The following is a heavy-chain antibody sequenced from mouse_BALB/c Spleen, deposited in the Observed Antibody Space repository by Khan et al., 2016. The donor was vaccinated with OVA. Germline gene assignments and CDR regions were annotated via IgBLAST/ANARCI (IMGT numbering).Heavy chain of an antibody. Sequence: VRLQQSGPELEKPGASVKISCKASGYSFTGYNMNWVKQSNGKSLEWIGNIDPYYGGISYNQKFKGKATLTVDKSSSTAYMQLNSLTSEDSAIYYCGRWTWYFDVWGEGTTVTVSS. V-gene: IGHV1-39*01. CDR3: GRWTWYFDV. CDR2: IDPYYGGI. J-gene: IGHJ1*01. CDR1: GYSFTGYN.